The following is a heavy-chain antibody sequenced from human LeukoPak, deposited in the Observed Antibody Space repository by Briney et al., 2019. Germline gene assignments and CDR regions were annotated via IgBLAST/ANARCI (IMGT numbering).Heavy chain of an antibody. V-gene: IGHV3-21*01. D-gene: IGHD3-22*01. Sequence: GGSLRLSCAASGFTFSTYSMIWVRQAPGKGLEWVSSISSSSTYIYCADSVKGRFTISRDNAKNSLFLQMSSLRAEDTAVYYCARDSSDSSGYSEYYFDYWGQGTLVTVSS. CDR3: ARDSSDSSGYSEYYFDY. J-gene: IGHJ4*02. CDR2: ISSSSTYI. CDR1: GFTFSTYS.